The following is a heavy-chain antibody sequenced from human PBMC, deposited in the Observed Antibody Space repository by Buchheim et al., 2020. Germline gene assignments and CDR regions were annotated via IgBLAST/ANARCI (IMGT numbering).Heavy chain of an antibody. V-gene: IGHV3-30-3*01. D-gene: IGHD1-26*01. CDR2: MSYDGYSK. CDR3: AREGGTSGTCGYFDI. J-gene: IGHJ2*01. CDR1: EFTFSNSI. Sequence: LVESRGDVVQPGGSLRLSCSVSEFTFSNSIIHWVRQAPGKGLEWVTAMSYDGYSKYYADSVKGRFTISRDSSKNALFVQMDSLRPEDTGVYYCAREGGTSGTCGYFDIWGRGTL.